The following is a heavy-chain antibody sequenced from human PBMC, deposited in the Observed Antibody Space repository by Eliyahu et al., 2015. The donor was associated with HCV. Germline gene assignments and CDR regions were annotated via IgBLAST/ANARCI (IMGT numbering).Heavy chain of an antibody. V-gene: IGHV1-69*01. CDR1: GGTFSSYA. Sequence: EVKKPGSSVKVSCKASGGTFSSYAISWVRQAPGQGLEWMGGIIPIFGTANYAQKFQGRVTITADESTSTAYMELSSLRSEDTAVYYCARVRNGLHLYEYYFDYWGQGTLVTVSS. CDR2: IIPIFGTA. J-gene: IGHJ4*02. CDR3: ARVRNGLHLYEYYFDY. D-gene: IGHD2-8*01.